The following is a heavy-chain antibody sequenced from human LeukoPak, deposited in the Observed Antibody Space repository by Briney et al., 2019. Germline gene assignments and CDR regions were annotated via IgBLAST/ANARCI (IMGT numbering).Heavy chain of an antibody. V-gene: IGHV3-23*01. CDR1: GFTFSSYA. D-gene: IGHD6-13*01. J-gene: IGHJ4*02. Sequence: GGSLRLSCAASGFTFSSYAMSWVRQAPGKGLEWVSAISGSGGSTYYADSVKGRFTISRDNSKNTLYLQMNSLRAEDTAVYYCAKDSGSSWQIGGPHYFDYWGQGTLVTVSS. CDR3: AKDSGSSWQIGGPHYFDY. CDR2: ISGSGGST.